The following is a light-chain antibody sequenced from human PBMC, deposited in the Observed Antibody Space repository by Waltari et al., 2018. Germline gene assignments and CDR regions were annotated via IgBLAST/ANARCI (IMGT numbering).Light chain of an antibody. V-gene: IGKV1-16*01. CDR1: QDISNL. Sequence: DIQMTQSPSSQSASVGDRVTITCRASQDISNLVAWFHQKPGKAPKSLVYLISTLQSGVPSRFSGSGSGTNFTLTISSLQPEDFATYYCHQYKSYPITFGPGTKVDIK. CDR2: LIS. CDR3: HQYKSYPIT. J-gene: IGKJ3*01.